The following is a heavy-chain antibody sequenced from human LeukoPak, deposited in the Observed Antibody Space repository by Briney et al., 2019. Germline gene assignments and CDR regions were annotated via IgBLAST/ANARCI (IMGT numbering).Heavy chain of an antibody. Sequence: GGSLRLSCAASGFTFSSYWMHWVRQAPGKGLVWVSRINSDGSSTTYADSVKGRFTISRDNAKNTLYLQMNSLSAEDTAVYYCARDSSSSGGYDWGQGTLVTASS. D-gene: IGHD3-22*01. V-gene: IGHV3-74*01. CDR1: GFTFSSYW. CDR2: INSDGSST. J-gene: IGHJ4*02. CDR3: ARDSSSSGGYD.